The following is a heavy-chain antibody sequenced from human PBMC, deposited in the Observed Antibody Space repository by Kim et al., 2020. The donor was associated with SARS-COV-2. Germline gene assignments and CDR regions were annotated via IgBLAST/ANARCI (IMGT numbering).Heavy chain of an antibody. CDR3: ARDGVTQIVPD. CDR1: GYTFTSCA. D-gene: IGHD6-6*01. V-gene: IGHV7-4-1*02. Sequence: ASVKVSCKASGYTFTSCAMNWVRQAPGQGLEWMGWINTNTGNPTYAQYFTGRFSLSLDTSVSTAYLHLSSLKSEDTAVYYCARDGVTQIVPDWVQVTL. J-gene: IGHJ4*02. CDR2: INTNTGNP.